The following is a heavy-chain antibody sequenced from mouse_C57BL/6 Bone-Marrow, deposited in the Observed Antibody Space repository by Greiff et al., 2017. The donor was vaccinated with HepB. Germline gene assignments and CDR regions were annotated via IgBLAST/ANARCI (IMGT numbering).Heavy chain of an antibody. Sequence: EVQVVESGAELVRPGASVKLSCTASGFNIKDDYMHWVKQRPEQGLEWIGWIDPENGDTESASKFQGKATITADTSSNTAYLQLSSLTSEATAVYYCTTGAYWGQGTRVTVSA. CDR3: TTGAY. J-gene: IGHJ3*01. CDR1: GFNIKDDY. V-gene: IGHV14-4*01. CDR2: IDPENGDT.